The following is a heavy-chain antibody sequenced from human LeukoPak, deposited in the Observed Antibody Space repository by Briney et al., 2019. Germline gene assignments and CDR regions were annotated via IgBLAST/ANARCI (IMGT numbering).Heavy chain of an antibody. Sequence: WGSLRLSCAASGFTVSSNYMSWVCQAPGKGLEWVSVIYSGGSTYYADSVKGRFTISRDNSKNTLYLQMNSLRAEDTAVYYCARRVGATIDYWGQGTLVTVSS. CDR2: IYSGGST. CDR1: GFTVSSNY. J-gene: IGHJ4*02. D-gene: IGHD1-26*01. V-gene: IGHV3-53*01. CDR3: ARRVGATIDY.